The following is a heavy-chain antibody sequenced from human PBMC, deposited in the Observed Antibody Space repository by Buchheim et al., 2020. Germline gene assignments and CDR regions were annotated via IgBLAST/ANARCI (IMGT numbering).Heavy chain of an antibody. V-gene: IGHV1-2*02. CDR2: INPNSGGT. J-gene: IGHJ6*02. D-gene: IGHD2-2*01. CDR3: ARGYCSSTSCHHYYYYYGMDV. Sequence: QVQLVQSGAEVKKPGASVKVFCKASGYTFTGYYMHWVRQAPGQGLEWMGWINPNSGGTNYAQKFQGRVTMTRDTSISTAYMELSRLRSDDTAVYYCARGYCSSTSCHHYYYYYGMDVWGQGTT. CDR1: GYTFTGYY.